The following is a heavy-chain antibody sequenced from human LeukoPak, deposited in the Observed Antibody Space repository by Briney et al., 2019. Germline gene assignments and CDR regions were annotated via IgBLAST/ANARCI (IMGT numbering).Heavy chain of an antibody. D-gene: IGHD3-16*01. J-gene: IGHJ4*02. Sequence: PGGSLRLSCAVSGFTFSSYWMHWVRQAPGKGLVWVSHISSDGSITYYADSVKGRFTISRDNAKNTLYLQMNSLRAEDTAVYYCARDLTSPIDYWGQGTLVTVSS. CDR1: GFTFSSYW. CDR2: ISSDGSIT. CDR3: ARDLTSPIDY. V-gene: IGHV3-74*01.